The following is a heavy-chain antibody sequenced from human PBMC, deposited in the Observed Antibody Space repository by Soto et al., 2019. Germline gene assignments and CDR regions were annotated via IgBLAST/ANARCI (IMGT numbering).Heavy chain of an antibody. CDR3: APASSRIRLWKGFDY. V-gene: IGHV3-23*01. J-gene: IGHJ4*02. D-gene: IGHD5-18*01. CDR2: ISGSGGST. CDR1: GFTFSSYA. Sequence: GGSLRLSCAASGFTFSSYAMSWVRQAPGKGLEWVSAISGSGGSTYYADSVKGRFTISRDNSKNTLYLQMNSLRAEDTAVYYCAPASSRIRLWKGFDYWGQGTLVTVSS.